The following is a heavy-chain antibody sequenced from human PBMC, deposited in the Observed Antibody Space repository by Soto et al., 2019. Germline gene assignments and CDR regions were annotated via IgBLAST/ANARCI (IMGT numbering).Heavy chain of an antibody. Sequence: GGSLRLSCAASGFNFSNAWMGWVRQAPGKGLAWVGRIKSKTDGGTTDYAAPVKGRFTISRDDSKNTLYLQMNSLKTEDTAVYYCTLCSGGSCSLSNDYYYYGMDVWGQGTTVTVSS. CDR2: IKSKTDGGTT. CDR1: GFNFSNAW. V-gene: IGHV3-15*01. D-gene: IGHD2-15*01. J-gene: IGHJ6*02. CDR3: TLCSGGSCSLSNDYYYYGMDV.